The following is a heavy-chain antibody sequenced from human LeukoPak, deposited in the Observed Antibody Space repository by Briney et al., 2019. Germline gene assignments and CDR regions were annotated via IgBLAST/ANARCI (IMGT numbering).Heavy chain of an antibody. J-gene: IGHJ4*02. CDR2: INPNSGGT. CDR3: ASPRGRDGYNYGFFDY. D-gene: IGHD5-24*01. Sequence: ASVKVSCMASGYTFTGYYMHWVRQAPGQGLEWMGRINPNSGGTNYAQKFQGRVTMTRDTSISTAYMELSRLRSDDTAVYYCASPRGRDGYNYGFFDYWGQGTLVTVSS. CDR1: GYTFTGYY. V-gene: IGHV1-2*06.